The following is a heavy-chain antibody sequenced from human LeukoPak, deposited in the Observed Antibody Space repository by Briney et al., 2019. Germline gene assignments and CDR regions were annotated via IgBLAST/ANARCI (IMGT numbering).Heavy chain of an antibody. V-gene: IGHV3-30*18. CDR2: ISYDGSNK. CDR1: GFTFSTYG. Sequence: GGSLRLSCAASGFTFSTYGMHWVRQAPGKGLEWVAVISYDGSNKYYADSVKGRFTISGDNSKNTLYLQMNSLRAEDTAVYYCAKDTVSPHRYFDLWGRGTLVTVSS. CDR3: AKDTVSPHRYFDL. J-gene: IGHJ2*01.